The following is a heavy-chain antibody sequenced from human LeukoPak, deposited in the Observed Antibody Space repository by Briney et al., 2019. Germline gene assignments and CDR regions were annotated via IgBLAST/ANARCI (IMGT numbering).Heavy chain of an antibody. J-gene: IGHJ5*02. CDR1: GFTFRGYW. CDR2: IKEDGSEK. Sequence: GGSLRLSCETSGFTFRGYWMTWVRHPPGKGLEWVATIKEDGSEKYYVDSVKGRFTISRDDAENSLYLQMSCLRAEDTAVYYCATFSAAESWGQGTLVTVSS. V-gene: IGHV3-7*01. CDR3: ATFSAAES. D-gene: IGHD2-2*01.